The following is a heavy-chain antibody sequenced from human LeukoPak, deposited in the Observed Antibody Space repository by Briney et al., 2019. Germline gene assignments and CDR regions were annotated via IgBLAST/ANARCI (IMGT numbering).Heavy chain of an antibody. V-gene: IGHV1-18*01. D-gene: IGHD1-14*01. Sequence: ASVKVSCKASGYTFFSSDITWVRQAPGQGLEWIGRISTSNGDTNYAAKLQGSVTMSTDTSTSTVYMDLGSLTFDDTAFYFCARDPYHRLGPPLDLWGQGTLVTVSS. J-gene: IGHJ5*02. CDR2: ISTSNGDT. CDR1: GYTFFSSD. CDR3: ARDPYHRLGPPLDL.